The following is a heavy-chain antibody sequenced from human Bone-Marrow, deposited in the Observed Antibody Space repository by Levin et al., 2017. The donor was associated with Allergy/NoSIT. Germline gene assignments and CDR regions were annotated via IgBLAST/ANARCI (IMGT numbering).Heavy chain of an antibody. CDR2: IKYHGGET. D-gene: IGHD3-22*01. Sequence: HSGGSLRLSCAASGFTFKTYWMTWVRQAPGKGLEWVGAIKYHGGETYSAASVAGRFTISRDNDKNFLYLQMDRLRDEDSGLYYCARDVSPRLDGYYYDAFDVWGQGTMVTVSS. CDR1: GFTFKTYW. J-gene: IGHJ3*01. CDR3: ARDVSPRLDGYYYDAFDV. V-gene: IGHV3-7*01.